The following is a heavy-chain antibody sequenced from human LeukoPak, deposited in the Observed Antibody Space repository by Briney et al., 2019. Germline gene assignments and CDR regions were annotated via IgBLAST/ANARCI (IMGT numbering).Heavy chain of an antibody. J-gene: IGHJ5*02. V-gene: IGHV4-34*01. D-gene: IGHD2-2*01. CDR3: ASGGCSSTSCNLYNWFDP. CDR2: INHSGST. CDR1: GGSFSGYY. Sequence: PSETLSLTCAVYGGSFSGYYWSWIRQPPGKGLEWIGEINHSGSTNYNPSLKSRVTISVDTSKNQFSLKLSSVTAADTAVNYCASGGCSSTSCNLYNWFDPWGQGTLVTVSS.